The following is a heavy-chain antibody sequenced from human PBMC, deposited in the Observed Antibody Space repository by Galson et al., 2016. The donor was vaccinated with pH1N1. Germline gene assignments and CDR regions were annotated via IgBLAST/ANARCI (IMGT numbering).Heavy chain of an antibody. V-gene: IGHV1-2*02. CDR3: ARIPSATSGYDY. D-gene: IGHD5-12*01. Sequence: SVKVSCKASGYTFTGHYIHWVRQVPGQGLEWMGWINPDSGGTKYAQKFQGRVTMTRDTSTSATYMELSRLRSDDTAIYFCARIPSATSGYDYWGQGTLVTVSS. CDR1: GYTFTGHY. CDR2: INPDSGGT. J-gene: IGHJ4*02.